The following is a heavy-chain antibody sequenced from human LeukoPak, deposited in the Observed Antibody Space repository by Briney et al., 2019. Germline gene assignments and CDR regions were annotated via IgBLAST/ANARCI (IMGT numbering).Heavy chain of an antibody. CDR1: GYTFTNYA. J-gene: IGHJ6*02. D-gene: IGHD2-15*01. CDR2: INPGNGDT. CDR3: ARERWHCRVNCYSVYYYALDV. Sequence: GASVKVSCKGSGYTFTNYAVHWVRQAPGQRLGWLGWINPGNGDTKYSQNFQGRVTVTSGTSAATAYVELNSLTSEDTAVYYCARERWHCRVNCYSVYYYALDVWGQGTTVTVSS. V-gene: IGHV1-3*01.